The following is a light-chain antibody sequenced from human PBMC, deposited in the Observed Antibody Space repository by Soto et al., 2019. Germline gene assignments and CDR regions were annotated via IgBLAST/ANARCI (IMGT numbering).Light chain of an antibody. J-gene: IGLJ3*02. CDR1: SGHRTYI. Sequence: QPVLTQSSSASASLGSSVKLTCTLSSGHRTYIIAWHQQQPGKAPRFLMKLEGSGSYNKGSGVPDRFSGSSSGADRFLTISNLQSEDEADYYCETWDNNTRVFGGGTKLTVL. CDR2: LEGSGSY. V-gene: IGLV4-60*03. CDR3: ETWDNNTRV.